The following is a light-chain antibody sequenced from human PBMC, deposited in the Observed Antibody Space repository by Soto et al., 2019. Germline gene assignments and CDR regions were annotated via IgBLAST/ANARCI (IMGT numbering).Light chain of an antibody. CDR1: SSDVGYYDY. Sequence: QSVLTQPASVSGSPGQSITISCTGTSSDVGYYDYVSWYQQHPGKAPKLMIYEVTTRPSGVSGRFSGSKSGYTASLTISGLQAEDEADYYCTSYTTSDTMIFGGGTQLTVL. J-gene: IGLJ2*01. CDR3: TSYTTSDTMI. V-gene: IGLV2-14*01. CDR2: EVT.